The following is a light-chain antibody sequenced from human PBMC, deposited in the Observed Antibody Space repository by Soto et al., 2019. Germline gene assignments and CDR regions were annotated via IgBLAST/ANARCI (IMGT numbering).Light chain of an antibody. CDR2: AAS. Sequence: IQLTQSPSSLSASVGDRVTFTCRASVDISSYLVWYQQKPGAARKLLIYAASTLHSGSPSTLSGSGSVTDFTLTISTPHPEDVAVAYCQQFKNYPNTFGQGTRLQIK. CDR1: VDISSY. CDR3: QQFKNYPNT. V-gene: IGKV1-9*01. J-gene: IGKJ5*01.